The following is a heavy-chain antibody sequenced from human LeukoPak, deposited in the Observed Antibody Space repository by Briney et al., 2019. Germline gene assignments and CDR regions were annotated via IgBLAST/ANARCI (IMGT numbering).Heavy chain of an antibody. J-gene: IGHJ6*03. V-gene: IGHV3-74*01. D-gene: IGHD5-12*01. CDR1: GFTFSSYW. CDR3: ASGYTYYYYYMDV. Sequence: GGSLRLSCAASGFTFSSYWMHWVRQAPGKGLVWVSRINSDGSSTSYADSVRGRFTISRDNAKNTLYLQMNSLRAEDTAVYYCASGYTYYYYYMDVWGKGTTVTVSS. CDR2: INSDGSST.